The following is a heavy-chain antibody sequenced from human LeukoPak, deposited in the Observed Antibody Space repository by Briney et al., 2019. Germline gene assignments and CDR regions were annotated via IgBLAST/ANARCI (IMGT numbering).Heavy chain of an antibody. CDR3: ARHMITFGGNDY. D-gene: IGHD3-16*01. J-gene: IGHJ4*02. V-gene: IGHV4-39*01. CDR2: IYYSGST. CDR1: GGSISSSSYY. Sequence: SETLSLTCSVSGGSISSSSYYWGWIRQPPGKGLEWIGSIYYSGSTYYNPSLKSRVTISVDTSKNQFSLKLSSVTAADTAVYYCARHMITFGGNDYWGQGTLVTVSS.